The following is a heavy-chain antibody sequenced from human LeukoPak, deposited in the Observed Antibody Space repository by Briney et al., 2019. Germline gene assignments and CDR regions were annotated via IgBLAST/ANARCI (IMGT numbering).Heavy chain of an antibody. J-gene: IGHJ4*02. CDR1: GFTFSTYA. D-gene: IGHD5-18*01. Sequence: PGGSLRLSCAASGFTFSTYAMHWVRQAPGKGLEWVAIISSDGSNKYYADSVKGRFTISRDNSRNTVYLQINSLRAEDTAVYYCGKTTVGYSSGQKPAWPVDYWGQGTLVTVSS. CDR3: GKTTVGYSSGQKPAWPVDY. CDR2: ISSDGSNK. V-gene: IGHV3-30*07.